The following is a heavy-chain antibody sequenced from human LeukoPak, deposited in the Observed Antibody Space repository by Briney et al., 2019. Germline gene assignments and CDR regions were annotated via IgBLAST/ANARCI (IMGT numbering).Heavy chain of an antibody. D-gene: IGHD1-26*01. CDR1: RFTFSSYA. Sequence: PVGSLRLSRAASRFTFSSYAMSWVRQAPGKGLEWVSAISGDGGNTYYADSVKGRFTISRDNSKNTLYLQMNSLRPEDTAVYYCAKDQYSGSYILAYFNCWAQGTLVTVSS. J-gene: IGHJ4*02. V-gene: IGHV3-23*01. CDR3: AKDQYSGSYILAYFNC. CDR2: ISGDGGNT.